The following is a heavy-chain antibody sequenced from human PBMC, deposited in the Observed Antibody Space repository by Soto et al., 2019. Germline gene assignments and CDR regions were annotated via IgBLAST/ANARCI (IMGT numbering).Heavy chain of an antibody. CDR1: GGSISSGGHY. CDR2: TYYSGST. Sequence: QVQLQESGPGLVKPSQTLSLTCTVSGGSISSGGHYWSWIRQHPGKGLEWIGYTYYSGSTYYNPSLKSRVTISVDSSKNQFSLKLSSVTAADTAVYYCARSPEATVTAFDYWGHGTLVTVSS. D-gene: IGHD4-17*01. CDR3: ARSPEATVTAFDY. V-gene: IGHV4-31*03. J-gene: IGHJ4*01.